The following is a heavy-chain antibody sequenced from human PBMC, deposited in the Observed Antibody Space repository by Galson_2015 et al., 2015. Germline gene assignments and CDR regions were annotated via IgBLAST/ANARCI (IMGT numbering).Heavy chain of an antibody. CDR3: ARQLNGDYVDY. V-gene: IGHV5-10-1*01. CDR1: RYSFTFYW. CDR2: IDPSDSYT. D-gene: IGHD4-17*01. Sequence: QSGAEVKKPGESLRISCTGSRYSFTFYWITWVRQMPGKGLEWMGRIDPSDSYTNYSPSFQGHVTISADKSISTAYLQWSSLKASDTAMYYCARQLNGDYVDYGGQGTLVTVSS. J-gene: IGHJ4*02.